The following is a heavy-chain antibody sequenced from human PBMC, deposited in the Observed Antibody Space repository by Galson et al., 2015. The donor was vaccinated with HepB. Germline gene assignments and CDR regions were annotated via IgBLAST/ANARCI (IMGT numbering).Heavy chain of an antibody. CDR3: ARVGGYQLLIGYYYGMDV. CDR1: GFTFSSYG. D-gene: IGHD2-2*01. CDR2: IWYDGSNK. Sequence: LRLSCAAYGFTFSSYGMHWVRQVPGKGLEWVAVIWYDGSNKYYADSVKGRFTISRDNSKNTLYLQMNSLRAEDTAVYYCARVGGYQLLIGYYYGMDVWGQGTTVTVSS. J-gene: IGHJ6*02. V-gene: IGHV3-33*08.